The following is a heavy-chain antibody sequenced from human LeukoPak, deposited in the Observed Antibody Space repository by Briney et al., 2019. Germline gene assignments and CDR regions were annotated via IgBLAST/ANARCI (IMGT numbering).Heavy chain of an antibody. CDR1: GGSFSGYY. V-gene: IGHV4-34*01. CDR3: ARAVPRGVPRT. CDR2: INHSGST. J-gene: IGHJ5*02. D-gene: IGHD3-10*01. Sequence: SETLSLTCAVYGGSFSGYYWSWIRQPPGKGLEWIGEINHSGSTNYSPSLKSRVTISVDTSKNQFSLKLSSVTAADTAVYYCARAVPRGVPRTWGQGTLVTVSS.